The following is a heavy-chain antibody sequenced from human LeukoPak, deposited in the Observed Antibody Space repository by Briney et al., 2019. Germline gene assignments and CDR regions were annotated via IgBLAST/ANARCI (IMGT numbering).Heavy chain of an antibody. CDR1: GGSFSGYY. D-gene: IGHD6-13*01. CDR2: INHSGST. CDR3: AGGRHSGSWYWKAVDY. Sequence: SETLSLTCAVDGGSFSGYYWSWIRQPPEKGLEWIGEINHSGSTNYNPSLKSRVTISVDTSKNQFSLKLSSVTAAGTAVYYCAGGRHSGSWYWKAVDYWGQGTLVTVSS. V-gene: IGHV4-34*01. J-gene: IGHJ4*02.